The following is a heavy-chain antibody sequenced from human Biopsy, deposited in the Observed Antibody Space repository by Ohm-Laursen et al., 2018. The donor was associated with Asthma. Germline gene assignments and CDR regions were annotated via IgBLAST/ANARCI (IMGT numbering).Heavy chain of an antibody. D-gene: IGHD2-2*01. Sequence: TLSLTCTVSYGSITSGGYYWTWIRQHPGKGLEWIGFIYYSGSTYYNPSLKSRVSISIDTSKNQFSLKLTSVTASDSALYYCARDLAGSCTSASCYGFDSWGQGAQVTVSS. CDR1: YGSITSGGYY. J-gene: IGHJ5*01. CDR2: IYYSGST. CDR3: ARDLAGSCTSASCYGFDS. V-gene: IGHV4-31*03.